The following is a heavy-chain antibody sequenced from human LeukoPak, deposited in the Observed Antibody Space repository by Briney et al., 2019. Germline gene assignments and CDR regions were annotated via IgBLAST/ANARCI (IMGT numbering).Heavy chain of an antibody. CDR3: AKSLYSSDWMFDY. CDR2: ISGSGGST. V-gene: IGHV3-23*01. Sequence: GGSLRLSCAASGFTFSSYAMSWVRQAPGKGLEWVSCISGSGGSTNYADSVKGRFTISRDNSKNTLYLQVNFLRAEDTAVYYYAKSLYSSDWMFDYWGQGTLVTASS. D-gene: IGHD6-19*01. CDR1: GFTFSSYA. J-gene: IGHJ4*02.